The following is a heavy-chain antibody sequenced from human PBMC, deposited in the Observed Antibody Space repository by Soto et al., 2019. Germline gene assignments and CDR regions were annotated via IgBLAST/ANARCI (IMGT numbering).Heavy chain of an antibody. V-gene: IGHV3-23*01. J-gene: IGHJ4*02. CDR1: GFTFSSYA. Sequence: GGSLRLSCAASGFTFSSYAMSWIRQAPGKGLEWVSAISGSGGGTYYVDSVKGRFTISRDNSKNTLYLQMDSLRAEDSALYYCAKDHESDYWGQGTLVTVSS. CDR2: ISGSGGGT. CDR3: AKDHESDY.